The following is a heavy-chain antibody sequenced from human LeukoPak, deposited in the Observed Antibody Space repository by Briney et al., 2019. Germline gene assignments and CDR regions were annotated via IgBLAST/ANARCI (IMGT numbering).Heavy chain of an antibody. CDR2: ISGSGDST. CDR1: GFTFSSYV. V-gene: IGHV3-23*01. J-gene: IGHJ4*02. Sequence: GGSLRLSCAASGFTFSSYVMSWVRQAPGKGLEWVSAISGSGDSTYYADSVKGRFTISRDNSKNTLYLQMNSLRAEDTAVYYCAECWDYYGSGSYLPYWGQGTLVTVSS. CDR3: AECWDYYGSGSYLPY. D-gene: IGHD3-10*01.